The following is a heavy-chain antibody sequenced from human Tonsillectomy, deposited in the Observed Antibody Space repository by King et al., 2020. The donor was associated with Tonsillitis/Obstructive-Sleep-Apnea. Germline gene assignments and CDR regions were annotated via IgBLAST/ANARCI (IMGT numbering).Heavy chain of an antibody. D-gene: IGHD6-19*01. Sequence: QLQESGPRLVKPSENLSLTCDVSGGSISGYFWSWIRQPPGKGLESIGYIFYSGGTDYNPSLKSRVTMSVDTSKNQFSLKLSSVTAADTAVDYCARERDYSRGAFDIWGRGTMVTVSS. CDR1: GGSISGYF. V-gene: IGHV4-59*01. CDR2: IFYSGGT. J-gene: IGHJ3*02. CDR3: ARERDYSRGAFDI.